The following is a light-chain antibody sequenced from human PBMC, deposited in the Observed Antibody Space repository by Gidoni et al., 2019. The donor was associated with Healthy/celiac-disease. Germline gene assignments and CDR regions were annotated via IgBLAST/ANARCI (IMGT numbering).Light chain of an antibody. J-gene: IGKJ1*01. CDR2: DAS. CDR1: QSVSSY. CDR3: QQRSNWPSWT. V-gene: IGKV3-11*01. Sequence: EIVLTQSPATLSLSPGERATLSCRASQSVSSYLAWYQQKPGKAPRLLIYDASNRATAIPARFSGSGSGTDFTLTISSLEPEDFAVYYCQQRSNWPSWTFGQGTKVEIK.